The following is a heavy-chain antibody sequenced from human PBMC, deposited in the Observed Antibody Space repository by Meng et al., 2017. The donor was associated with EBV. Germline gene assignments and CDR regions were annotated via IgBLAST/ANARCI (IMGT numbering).Heavy chain of an antibody. J-gene: IGHJ4*02. V-gene: IGHV1-69*01. CDR2: FLPRLGAP. CDR1: GGPFRYYA. D-gene: IGHD3-10*01. Sequence: QVRLVQSAAEVKEPGSSVKVSCKTSGGPFRYYAISWVRQAPGQGLEWLGGFLPRLGAPNYAQKFHGRVKITADESTSTHYMDLSSLRSEDTAIYYCASESGRGYTPDYWGQGTLVTVSS. CDR3: ASESGRGYTPDY.